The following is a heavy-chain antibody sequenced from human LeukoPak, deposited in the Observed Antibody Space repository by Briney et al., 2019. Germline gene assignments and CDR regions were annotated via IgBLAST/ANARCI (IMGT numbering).Heavy chain of an antibody. J-gene: IGHJ4*02. Sequence: GGSLRLSCAASGFTFSSYARSWVRQAPGKGLEWIAVIWYDGSNKYYADSVKGRFTISRDNSKNTLSLQMNSLRAEDTAVYYCARGGYCSGGSCYHDYWGQGTLVTVSS. CDR3: ARGGYCSGGSCYHDY. CDR2: IWYDGSNK. V-gene: IGHV3-33*08. CDR1: GFTFSSYA. D-gene: IGHD2-15*01.